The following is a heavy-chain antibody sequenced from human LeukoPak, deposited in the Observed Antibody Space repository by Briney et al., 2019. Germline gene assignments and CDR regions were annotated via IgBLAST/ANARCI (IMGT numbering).Heavy chain of an antibody. J-gene: IGHJ4*02. CDR1: GFTFRSYA. D-gene: IGHD2-15*01. CDR3: AKDVCSGGSCYQFDS. V-gene: IGHV3-23*01. CDR2: ISGSGGST. Sequence: GGSLRLSCAASGFTFRSYAMSWVRQAPGKGLEWVSAISGSGGSTYYADSVKGRFTNSRDNSKNTLYLQMNSLRAEDTAVYSCAKDVCSGGSCYQFDSWGQGTLVTVSS.